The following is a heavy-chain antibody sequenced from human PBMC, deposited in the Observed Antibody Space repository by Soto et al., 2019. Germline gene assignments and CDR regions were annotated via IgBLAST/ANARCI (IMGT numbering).Heavy chain of an antibody. Sequence: QVQLQESGPGLVKPSQTLSLTCTVSGGSISSGGYYWSWIRQHPGKGLEWIGYSYYSGSTYYNQSLKSRVTISVDTSKNQFSLKLSSVTAADTAVYYCARAKLRFEEDAFDIWGQGTMVTVSS. V-gene: IGHV4-31*03. CDR3: ARAKLRFEEDAFDI. CDR2: SYYSGST. J-gene: IGHJ3*02. CDR1: GGSISSGGYY. D-gene: IGHD3-3*01.